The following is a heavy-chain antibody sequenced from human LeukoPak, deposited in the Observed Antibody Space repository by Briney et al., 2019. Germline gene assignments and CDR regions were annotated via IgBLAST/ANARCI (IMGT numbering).Heavy chain of an antibody. V-gene: IGHV3-30*02. CDR1: GFTFSNYG. CDR2: IRYDGSNK. Sequence: GGSLRLSCAASGFTFSNYGMHWVRQAPGKGLEWVAFIRYDGSNKYYTDSVKGRFTISRDNSKNTLYLQMHSLRAEDTAVYYCARGPNYDILTGWRKTHNAFDIWGQGTMVTVSS. D-gene: IGHD3-9*01. CDR3: ARGPNYDILTGWRKTHNAFDI. J-gene: IGHJ3*02.